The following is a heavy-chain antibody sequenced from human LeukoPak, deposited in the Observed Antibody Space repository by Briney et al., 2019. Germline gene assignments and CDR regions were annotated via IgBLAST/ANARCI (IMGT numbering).Heavy chain of an antibody. J-gene: IGHJ3*02. Sequence: GGSLRLSCTASGFTFSSYSMNWVRQAPGKGLEWVSSISSSSSYIYYADSVKGRFTISRDNAKNSLYLQMNSLRAEDTALYYCANTLYAYSSGWYEAFDIWGQGTMVTVSS. V-gene: IGHV3-21*04. CDR1: GFTFSSYS. CDR2: ISSSSSYI. D-gene: IGHD6-19*01. CDR3: ANTLYAYSSGWYEAFDI.